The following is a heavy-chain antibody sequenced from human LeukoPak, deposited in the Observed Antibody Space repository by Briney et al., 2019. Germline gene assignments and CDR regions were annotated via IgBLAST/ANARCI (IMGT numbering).Heavy chain of an antibody. J-gene: IGHJ4*02. CDR1: GFSLSTSGVG. CDR2: IYWDDDK. V-gene: IGHV2-5*02. Sequence: SGPTLVKPTQTPTLTCTFSGFSLSTSGVGVGWIRQPPGKALEWLALIYWDDDKRYSPSLKSRLTITKDTSKNQVVLTMTNMDPVDTATYYCAHVYVIGKTYYDFWSGYYFDYWGQGTLVTVSS. D-gene: IGHD3-3*01. CDR3: AHVYVIGKTYYDFWSGYYFDY.